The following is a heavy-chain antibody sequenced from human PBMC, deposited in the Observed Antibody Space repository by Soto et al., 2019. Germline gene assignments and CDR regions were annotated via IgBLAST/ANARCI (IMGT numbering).Heavy chain of an antibody. J-gene: IGHJ2*01. CDR2: ISYDGSNK. CDR3: AREVTPYWYFDL. D-gene: IGHD2-15*01. V-gene: IGHV3-30-3*01. CDR1: GFTFSSYA. Sequence: QVQLVESGGGVVQPGRSLRLSCAASGFTFSSYAMHWVRQAPGKGLEWVAVISYDGSNKYYADSVKGRFTISRDNSKNTMYLQRNSLRADDTAVYYCAREVTPYWYFDLGGRGTLVTVSS.